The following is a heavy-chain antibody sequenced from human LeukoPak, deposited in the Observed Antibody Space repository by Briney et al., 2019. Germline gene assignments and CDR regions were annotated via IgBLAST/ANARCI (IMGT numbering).Heavy chain of an antibody. CDR3: AREGTGSGDSFNI. J-gene: IGHJ3*02. CDR1: GFTLSSHR. Sequence: GGSLRLSCAASGFTLSSHRMDWVRQAPGKGLEWVSSISSRSSFKDYADSVKGRFTISRDNAKNSLYLQMNSLRAEDTAVYYCAREGTGSGDSFNIWGQGTMVTVSS. V-gene: IGHV3-21*01. D-gene: IGHD1-26*01. CDR2: ISSRSSFK.